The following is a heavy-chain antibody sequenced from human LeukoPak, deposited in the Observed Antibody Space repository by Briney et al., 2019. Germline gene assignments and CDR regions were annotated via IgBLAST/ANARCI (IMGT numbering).Heavy chain of an antibody. CDR3: ARGGVVPAATKYNWFDP. CDR2: XNHSGST. V-gene: IGHV4-34*01. Sequence: SETLSLTCAVYGGSFSGYYWSWIRQPPGKGLXXXXXXNHSGSTNYNPSLKSRVTISVDTSKNQFSLKLSSVTAADTAVYYCARGGVVPAATKYNWFDPWGQGTLVTVSS. D-gene: IGHD2-2*01. J-gene: IGHJ5*02. CDR1: GGSFSGYY.